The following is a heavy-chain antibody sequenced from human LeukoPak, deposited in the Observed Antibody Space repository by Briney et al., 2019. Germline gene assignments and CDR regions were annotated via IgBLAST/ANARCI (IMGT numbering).Heavy chain of an antibody. CDR1: GFTFSTYA. CDR3: AKMATVRYFDL. J-gene: IGHJ2*01. CDR2: ISGSGGST. Sequence: PGRSLRLSCAASGFTFSTYAMSWVRQAPGKGLEWVSTISGSGGSTYYADSVKGRFSISRDNSKNALYLQMNSLRAEDTAVYYCAKMATVRYFDLWGRGTLVTVSS. V-gene: IGHV3-23*01. D-gene: IGHD5-24*01.